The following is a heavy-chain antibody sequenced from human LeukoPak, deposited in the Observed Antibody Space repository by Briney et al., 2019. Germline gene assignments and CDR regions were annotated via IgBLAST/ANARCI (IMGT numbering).Heavy chain of an antibody. D-gene: IGHD3-10*01. CDR3: ARLSRVRLWFGELTTHGWFDP. J-gene: IGHJ5*02. CDR1: GGSISSSNW. V-gene: IGHV4-4*02. Sequence: SETLSLTCAVSGGSISSSNWWSWVRQPPGKGLEWIGEIYHSGSTNYNPSLKSRLTISVDKSKNQFSLKLSSVTAADTAVYYCARLSRVRLWFGELTTHGWFDPWGQGTLVTVSS. CDR2: IYHSGST.